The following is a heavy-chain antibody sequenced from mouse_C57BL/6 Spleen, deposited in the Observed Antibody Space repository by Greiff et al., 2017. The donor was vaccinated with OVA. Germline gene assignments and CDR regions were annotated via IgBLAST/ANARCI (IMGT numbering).Heavy chain of an antibody. V-gene: IGHV1-18*01. D-gene: IGHD1-1*01. J-gene: IGHJ2*01. CDR2: INPNNGGT. CDR1: GYTFTDYN. Sequence: VQLQQSGPELVKPGASVKIPCKASGYTFTDYNMDWVKQSHGKSLEWIGDINPNNGGTIYNQKFKGKATLTVDKSSSTAYMELRSLTSEDTAVYYCARYYYGSSYDYFDYWGQGTTLTVSA. CDR3: ARYYYGSSYDYFDY.